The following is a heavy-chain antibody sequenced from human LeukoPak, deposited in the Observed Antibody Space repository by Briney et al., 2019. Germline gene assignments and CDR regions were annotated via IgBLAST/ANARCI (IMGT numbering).Heavy chain of an antibody. J-gene: IGHJ5*02. CDR2: SNPNSGGT. Sequence: GASVTVSCKASGYTFTGYYMHWVRQAPGQGLEWMGRSNPNSGGTNYAQKFQGRVTMTRDTSISTAYMELSRLRSDDTAVYYCARDMLPLLMVYAQHNWFDAWGQRTLVTVSS. CDR3: ARDMLPLLMVYAQHNWFDA. D-gene: IGHD2-8*01. V-gene: IGHV1-2*06. CDR1: GYTFTGYY.